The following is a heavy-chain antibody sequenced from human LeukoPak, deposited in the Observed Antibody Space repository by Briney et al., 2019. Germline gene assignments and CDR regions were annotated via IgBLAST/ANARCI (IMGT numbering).Heavy chain of an antibody. Sequence: PGGSLRLSCAASGFTFSSYEMNWVRPAPGKGLEWVSYISSRGSTIYYADSVKGRFTISRDNAKNSLYLQLNSLRAEDTAIYYCARVHSSSWFTYWGQGILVTVSS. CDR2: ISSRGSTI. J-gene: IGHJ4*02. D-gene: IGHD6-13*01. CDR3: ARVHSSSWFTY. CDR1: GFTFSSYE. V-gene: IGHV3-48*03.